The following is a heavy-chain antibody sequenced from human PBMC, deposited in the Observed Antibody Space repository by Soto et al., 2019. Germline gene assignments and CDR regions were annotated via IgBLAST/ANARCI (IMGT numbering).Heavy chain of an antibody. V-gene: IGHV4-61*01. CDR3: ARGYYDFRMDV. CDR2: IYYSGST. D-gene: IGHD3-3*01. CDR1: GGSVSSGSYY. Sequence: QVQLQESGPGLVKPSETLSLTCTVSGGSVSSGSYYWSWIRQPPGKGLEWIGYIYYSGSTNYNPSLKSRVTISVDTSKNQFSLKLSSVTAADTAVYYCARGYYDFRMDVWGQGTTVTVSS. J-gene: IGHJ6*02.